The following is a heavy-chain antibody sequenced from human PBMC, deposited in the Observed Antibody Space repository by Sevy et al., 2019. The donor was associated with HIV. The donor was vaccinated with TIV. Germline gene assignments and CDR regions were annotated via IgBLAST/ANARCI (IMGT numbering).Heavy chain of an antibody. J-gene: IGHJ4*02. D-gene: IGHD3-16*01. CDR2: ISSSGSTI. CDR3: TRGAWGGIDY. CDR1: GFTFSTYE. V-gene: IGHV3-48*03. Sequence: GGSLRLSCAASGFTFSTYEMNWVRQAPRKGLEWVSYISSSGSTIYYADSVKGRFTISRDSAKNSLYLQMNSLRAEDTAGYYWTRGAWGGIDYWGQGTLVTVSS.